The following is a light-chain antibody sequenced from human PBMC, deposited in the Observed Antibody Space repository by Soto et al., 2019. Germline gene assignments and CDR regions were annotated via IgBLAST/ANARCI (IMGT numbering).Light chain of an antibody. Sequence: EIVLTQSPGTLSLSPGERATLSCRASQSVSSKLAWYQQKPGLAPRLLISGASSRATGIPDRFSGSGSGTDFTLTISRLEPEDFAMYFCQQYGGSPITFGQGTRLDIK. V-gene: IGKV3-20*01. CDR1: QSVSSK. CDR2: GAS. J-gene: IGKJ5*01. CDR3: QQYGGSPIT.